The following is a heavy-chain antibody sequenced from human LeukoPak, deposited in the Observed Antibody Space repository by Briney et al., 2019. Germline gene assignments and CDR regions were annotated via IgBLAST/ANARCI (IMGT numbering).Heavy chain of an antibody. CDR1: GGFISSSSYY. Sequence: SETLSLTCTVSGGFISSSSYYWGWIRQPPGKGLEWIGSIYYSGNTYYNASLKSQVSISIDTSKNQFSLRLTSVTAADTAVYYCARHPGYYYYYMDVWGKGTTVTISS. CDR2: IYYSGNT. CDR3: ARHPGYYYYYMDV. V-gene: IGHV4-39*01. J-gene: IGHJ6*03.